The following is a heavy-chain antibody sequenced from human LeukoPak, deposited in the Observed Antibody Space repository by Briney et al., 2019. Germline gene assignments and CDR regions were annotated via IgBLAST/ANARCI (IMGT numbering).Heavy chain of an antibody. Sequence: GGSLRLSCAASGFTVSSNYMSWVRQAPGKGLEWVSVIYSGGSTYYADSVKGRFTISRDNSKNTLYLQMNSLRAEDTAVYYCARDGVAAALGGLIIDYWGQGTLVTVSS. J-gene: IGHJ4*02. CDR2: IYSGGST. D-gene: IGHD6-13*01. CDR3: ARDGVAAALGGLIIDY. V-gene: IGHV3-66*01. CDR1: GFTVSSNY.